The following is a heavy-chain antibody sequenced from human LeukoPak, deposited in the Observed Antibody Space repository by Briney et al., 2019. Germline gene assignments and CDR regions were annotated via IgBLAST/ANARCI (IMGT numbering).Heavy chain of an antibody. Sequence: GGSLRLSCAASGFTFSSHWMHWVRQAPGKGLVWVSRINSDGSRISYADSVKGRFTISRDNAKNSLYLQMNSLRAEDTAVYYCARDSTSSGWGYNWFDPWGQGTLVTVSS. CDR3: ARDSTSSGWGYNWFDP. D-gene: IGHD6-19*01. CDR2: INSDGSRI. J-gene: IGHJ5*02. CDR1: GFTFSSHW. V-gene: IGHV3-74*01.